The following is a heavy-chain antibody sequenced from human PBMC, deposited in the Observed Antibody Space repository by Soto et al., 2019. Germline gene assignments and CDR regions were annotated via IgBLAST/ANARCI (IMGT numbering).Heavy chain of an antibody. CDR3: VRDNWNSY. D-gene: IGHD1-7*01. CDR1: GFTFNLYW. V-gene: IGHV3-74*01. J-gene: IGHJ4*02. CDR2: INPDGSST. Sequence: EVHLVESGGGLVQPGGSLRLSCAASGFTFNLYWMHWVRQAPGKGLVWVSRINPDGSSTTYADSVKGRFTISRDNSKNSVYLQMNGLGAEDTAIYYCVRDNWNSYWGQGALVTVS.